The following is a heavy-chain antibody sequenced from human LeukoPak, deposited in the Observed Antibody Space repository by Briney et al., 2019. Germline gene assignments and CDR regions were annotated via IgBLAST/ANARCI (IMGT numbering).Heavy chain of an antibody. CDR3: AKYTSGTYYRGLDQ. Sequence: GESLRLSCGASGLTVSSYAMSWVRQAPGKGLEWVSTIIGTAGNTYYADSVKGRFTISRDDSRNTVYLQMNSLRAEDTAVYSCAKYTSGTYYRGLDQWGQGTLVTVSS. CDR2: IIGTAGNT. V-gene: IGHV3-23*01. CDR1: GLTVSSYA. J-gene: IGHJ4*02. D-gene: IGHD3-10*01.